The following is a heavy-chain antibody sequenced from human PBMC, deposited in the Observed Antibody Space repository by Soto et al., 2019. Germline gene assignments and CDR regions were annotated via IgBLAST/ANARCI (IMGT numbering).Heavy chain of an antibody. CDR3: AREHCSGGSCYSGWFDP. J-gene: IGHJ5*02. CDR1: GFTFSDYY. CDR2: ISSSGSTI. Sequence: GGSLRLSCAASGFTFSDYYMSWIRQAPGKGLEWVSYISSSGSTIYYADSVKGRFTISRDNAKNSLYLQMNSLRAEDTAVYYCAREHCSGGSCYSGWFDPWGQGTLVTVSS. D-gene: IGHD2-15*01. V-gene: IGHV3-11*01.